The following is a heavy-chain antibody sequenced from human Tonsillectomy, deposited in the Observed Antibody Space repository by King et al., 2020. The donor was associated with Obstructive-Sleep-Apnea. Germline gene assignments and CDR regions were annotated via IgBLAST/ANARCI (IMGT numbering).Heavy chain of an antibody. Sequence: VQLVESGGGLVKPGGSLRLSCAASGFTFSDYYMSWIRQAPGKGLEWVSYISSSGNTIYYADSVKGRFTISRDNAENSLYLQMNSLRAEDTAVYYCASRPIVGATWIDYWGQGTLVTVSS. V-gene: IGHV3-11*01. D-gene: IGHD1-26*01. CDR2: ISSSGNTI. J-gene: IGHJ4*02. CDR3: ASRPIVGATWIDY. CDR1: GFTFSDYY.